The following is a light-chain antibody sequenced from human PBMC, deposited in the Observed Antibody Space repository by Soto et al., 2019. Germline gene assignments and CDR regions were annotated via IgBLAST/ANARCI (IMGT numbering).Light chain of an antibody. Sequence: EIVLPQSPGTLSLSPGERATLSCRASQSVSSSYLAWYQQKPGQAPRLLIYDASNRATGIPARFSGTGSGTDFTLTINNLEPEEFAVYYCKVRTNWSIAVGRGKRLEIK. CDR1: QSVSSSY. V-gene: IGKV3D-20*02. CDR2: DAS. J-gene: IGKJ5*01. CDR3: KVRTNWSIA.